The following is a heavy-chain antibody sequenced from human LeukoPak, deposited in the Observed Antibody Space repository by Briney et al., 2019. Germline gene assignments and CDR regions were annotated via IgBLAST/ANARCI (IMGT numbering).Heavy chain of an antibody. CDR3: ARDVYSSSSWGYYYYYMDV. Sequence: PSETLSLTCTVSGGSISSYYWSWIRQPPGQGLEWIGYIYYSGSTNYNPSLKSRVTISVDTSKNQFSLKLSSVTAADTAVYYCARDVYSSSSWGYYYYYMDVWGKGTTVTVSS. V-gene: IGHV4-59*01. J-gene: IGHJ6*03. CDR2: IYYSGST. CDR1: GGSISSYY. D-gene: IGHD6-6*01.